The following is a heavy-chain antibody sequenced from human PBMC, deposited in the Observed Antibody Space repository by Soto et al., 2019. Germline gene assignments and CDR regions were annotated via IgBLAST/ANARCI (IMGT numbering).Heavy chain of an antibody. CDR2: IIPIFGTA. Sequence: SVKVSCKASGGTFSSYSINWVRQAPGQGLEWMGEIIPIFGTANYAQKFQGRVTITADESTSTAYMELSSLRSEGTAVYYCARDGGRHSGGIDYWGQGTLVTVSS. V-gene: IGHV1-69*13. CDR1: GGTFSSYS. D-gene: IGHD1-26*01. CDR3: ARDGGRHSGGIDY. J-gene: IGHJ4*02.